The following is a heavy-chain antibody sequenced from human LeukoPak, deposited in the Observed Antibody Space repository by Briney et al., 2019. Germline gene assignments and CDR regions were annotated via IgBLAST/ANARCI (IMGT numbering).Heavy chain of an antibody. V-gene: IGHV3-30*18. D-gene: IGHD5-18*01. J-gene: IGHJ4*02. CDR3: AKANTAMSYFDY. CDR1: GFTFSSYS. CDR2: LSYAVSNK. Sequence: GGSLRLSCAASGFTFSSYSMNWVRQAPGKGVEWVPVLSYAVSNKYYADSVKGRFTISRDNSKTTLYLQMDSLRAEDTAVYYCAKANTAMSYFDYWGQGTLVTVSS.